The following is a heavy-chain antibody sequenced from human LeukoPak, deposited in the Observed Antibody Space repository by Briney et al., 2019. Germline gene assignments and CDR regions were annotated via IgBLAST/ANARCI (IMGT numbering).Heavy chain of an antibody. CDR1: GYSISSGYY. CDR3: ARGSGGVDYDFWSGYADFDY. V-gene: IGHV4-38-2*02. CDR2: IYHSGST. D-gene: IGHD3-3*01. Sequence: SETLSLTCTVSGYSISSGYYWGWIRQPPGKRLEWIGSIYHSGSTYYNPSLKSRVTISVDTSKNQFSLKLSSVTAADTAVYYCARGSGGVDYDFWSGYADFDYWGQGTLVTVSS. J-gene: IGHJ4*02.